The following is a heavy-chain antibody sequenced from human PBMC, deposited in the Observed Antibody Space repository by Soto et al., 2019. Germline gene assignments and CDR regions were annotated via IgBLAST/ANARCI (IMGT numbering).Heavy chain of an antibody. J-gene: IGHJ4*02. CDR2: ISAYNGNT. CDR1: GYTFTSYG. V-gene: IGHV1-18*01. D-gene: IGHD2-15*01. CDR3: ARGFQGYCSGGSCPYYFDY. Sequence: ASVEVSCKAAGYTFTSYGISWVRQAPGQGLEWMGWISAYNGNTNYAQKLQGRVTMTTDTSTSTAYMELRSLRSDDTAVYYCARGFQGYCSGGSCPYYFDYWGQGTLVTVSS.